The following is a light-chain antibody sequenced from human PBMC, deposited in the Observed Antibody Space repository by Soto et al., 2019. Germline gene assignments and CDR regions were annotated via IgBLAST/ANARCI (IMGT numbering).Light chain of an antibody. J-gene: IGKJ4*01. V-gene: IGKV3-20*01. Sequence: EIVLTQSPGTLSLSPGARATLSCRASESVSGRYLAWYQQKPGQAPRLLIYGASSRAAGMPDRFSVSGSGTEFTLALSRLEPEDFAVYFCQQYGSSVTFGEGTKVDI. CDR3: QQYGSSVT. CDR1: ESVSGRY. CDR2: GAS.